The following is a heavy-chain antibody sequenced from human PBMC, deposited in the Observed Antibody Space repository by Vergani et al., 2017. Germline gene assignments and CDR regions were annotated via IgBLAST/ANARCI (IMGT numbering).Heavy chain of an antibody. Sequence: VQLVESGGGLVKPGGSLRLSCAASGFTFSSYSMNWVRQAPGKGLEWVSSISSSSSYIYYADSVKGRFTISRDNSKNTLYLQMNSLRAEDTAVYYCARRAAALDAFDIWGQGTMVTVSS. CDR3: ARRAAALDAFDI. V-gene: IGHV3-21*01. CDR1: GFTFSSYS. D-gene: IGHD6-13*01. J-gene: IGHJ3*02. CDR2: ISSSSSYI.